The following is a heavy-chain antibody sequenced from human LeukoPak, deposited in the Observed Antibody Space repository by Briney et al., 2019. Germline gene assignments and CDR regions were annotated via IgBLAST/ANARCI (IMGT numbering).Heavy chain of an antibody. J-gene: IGHJ4*02. CDR1: CGSISSSGYY. V-gene: IGHV4-31*03. CDR2: IYYSGST. D-gene: IGHD6-19*01. Sequence: SETLSLTCTVSCGSISSSGYYWSWIRQHPGKGLEWIGYIYYSGSTYYNPSLKSRVTISVDTSKNQFSLKLSSVTAADTAVYYCARERLKPGIAVAIDYWGQGTLVTVSS. CDR3: ARERLKPGIAVAIDY.